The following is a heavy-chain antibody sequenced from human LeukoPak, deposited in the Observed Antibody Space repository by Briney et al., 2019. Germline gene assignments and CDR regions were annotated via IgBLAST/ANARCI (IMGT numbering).Heavy chain of an antibody. Sequence: PGGSLRLPCAASGFTFSNAWMCWVRQAPGKGLEWVGRIKSKTDGGTTDYAAPVKGRFTISRDDSKNTLYLQMNSLKTEDTAVYYCTTDGSTSSRYYYYGMDVWGQGTTVTVSS. V-gene: IGHV3-15*01. D-gene: IGHD2-2*01. CDR2: IKSKTDGGTT. J-gene: IGHJ6*02. CDR1: GFTFSNAW. CDR3: TTDGSTSSRYYYYGMDV.